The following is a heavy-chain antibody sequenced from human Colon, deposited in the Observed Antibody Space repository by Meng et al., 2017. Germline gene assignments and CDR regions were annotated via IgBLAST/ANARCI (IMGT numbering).Heavy chain of an antibody. J-gene: IGHJ5*02. Sequence: QVQLHEAGPVLVQPSETLSLTCTVSSGSISSYYWSWSRKPTGKGLEWIGYIYYSGSTNYNPSLKSRVTISVDTSKNQFSLKLSSVTAADTAVYYCARDSSGGYNWFDPWDQGTLVTVSS. CDR1: SGSISSYY. D-gene: IGHD6-19*01. CDR3: ARDSSGGYNWFDP. V-gene: IGHV4-59*01. CDR2: IYYSGST.